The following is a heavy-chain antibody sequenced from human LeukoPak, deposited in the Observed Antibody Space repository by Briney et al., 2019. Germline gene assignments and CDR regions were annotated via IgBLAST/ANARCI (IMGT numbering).Heavy chain of an antibody. CDR3: ARDRGYGYLYFQH. J-gene: IGHJ1*01. Sequence: GGSLRLSCAASGFTFSSYWMHWVRQAPGKGLEWVSSISSSSSYIYYADSVKGRFTISRDNAKNSLYLQMNSLRAEDTAVYYCARDRGYGYLYFQHWGQGTLVTVSS. CDR1: GFTFSSYW. CDR2: ISSSSSYI. V-gene: IGHV3-21*01. D-gene: IGHD5-18*01.